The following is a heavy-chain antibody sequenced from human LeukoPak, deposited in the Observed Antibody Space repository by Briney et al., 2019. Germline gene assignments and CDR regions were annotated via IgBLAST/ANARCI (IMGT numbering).Heavy chain of an antibody. D-gene: IGHD6-19*01. CDR2: INPNTGVT. CDR1: GYTFTGYY. V-gene: IGHV1-2*02. Sequence: GASVKVSCKASGYTFTGYYMHWVRQAPGQGPEWMGWINPNTGVTSYVQKFQGRVTLTRDTSISTAYMELSGLTSDDTAVYYCAKDSSGWPDYYFDYWGLGTLVTVSS. CDR3: AKDSSGWPDYYFDY. J-gene: IGHJ4*02.